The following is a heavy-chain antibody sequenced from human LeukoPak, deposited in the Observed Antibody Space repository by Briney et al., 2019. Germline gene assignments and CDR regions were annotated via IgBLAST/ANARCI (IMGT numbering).Heavy chain of an antibody. J-gene: IGHJ4*02. V-gene: IGHV3-30*02. CDR1: GFTFSSYG. Sequence: HPGGSLRLSCAASGFTFSSYGMHWVRQAPGKGLEWVAFIRYDGSNKYYADSVKGRFTISRDNSKNTLYLQMNSLRAEDTAVYYCAKVIQESSSWPYWGQGTLVTVSS. D-gene: IGHD6-13*01. CDR2: IRYDGSNK. CDR3: AKVIQESSSWPY.